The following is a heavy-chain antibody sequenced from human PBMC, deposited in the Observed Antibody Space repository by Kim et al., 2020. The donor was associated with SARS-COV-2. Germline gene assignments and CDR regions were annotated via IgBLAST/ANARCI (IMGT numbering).Heavy chain of an antibody. Sequence: ASVKVSCKASGYTFTSYAMHWVRQAPGQRLEWMGWINAGNGNTKYSQKFQGRVTITRDTSASTAYKELSSLRSEDTAVYYCAVTRGYSGYGFDWGQGTLVTVSS. CDR3: AVTRGYSGYGFD. CDR2: INAGNGNT. V-gene: IGHV1-3*01. D-gene: IGHD5-12*01. CDR1: GYTFTSYA. J-gene: IGHJ4*02.